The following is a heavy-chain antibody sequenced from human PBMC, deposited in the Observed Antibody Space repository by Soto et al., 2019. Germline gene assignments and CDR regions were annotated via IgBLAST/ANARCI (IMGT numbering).Heavy chain of an antibody. D-gene: IGHD3-9*01. CDR3: ARVDVLRYFDWLLSAPYYYYMDV. V-gene: IGHV1-8*01. CDR2: MNPNSGNT. J-gene: IGHJ6*03. Sequence: GASVKVSCKASGYTFTGYDINWVRQATGQGLEWMGWMNPNSGNTGYAQKFQGRVTMTRNTSISTAYMELSSLRSEDTAVYYCARVDVLRYFDWLLSAPYYYYMDVWGKGTTVTVSS. CDR1: GYTFTGYD.